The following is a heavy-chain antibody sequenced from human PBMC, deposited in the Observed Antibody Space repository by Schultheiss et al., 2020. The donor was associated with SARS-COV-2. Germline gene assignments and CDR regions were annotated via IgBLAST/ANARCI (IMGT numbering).Heavy chain of an antibody. J-gene: IGHJ2*01. Sequence: GGSLRLSCAASGFTFRSHAMSWVRQAPGKGLEWVSSVSGSGGNTNYADSLQGRFTISRDNSKNTLYLQVNSLRAEDTAVYYCARDRTLRGWYFDLWGRGTLVTVSS. CDR3: ARDRTLRGWYFDL. CDR1: GFTFRSHA. D-gene: IGHD1-1*01. CDR2: VSGSGGNT. V-gene: IGHV3-23*01.